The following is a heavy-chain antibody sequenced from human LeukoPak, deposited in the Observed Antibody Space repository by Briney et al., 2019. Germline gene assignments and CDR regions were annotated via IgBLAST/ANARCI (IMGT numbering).Heavy chain of an antibody. J-gene: IGHJ4*02. CDR2: IRSSGSPI. CDR3: AKDSLYYYYDSSTYFDY. CDR1: GFTFSGYS. V-gene: IGHV3-48*01. D-gene: IGHD3-22*01. Sequence: GGSLRLSCAASGFTFSGYSMNWARQAPGKGLEWVAYIRSSGSPIYYADSVKGRFTISRDNAKNSLYLQMNSLRAEDTAVYYCAKDSLYYYYDSSTYFDYWGQGTLVTVSS.